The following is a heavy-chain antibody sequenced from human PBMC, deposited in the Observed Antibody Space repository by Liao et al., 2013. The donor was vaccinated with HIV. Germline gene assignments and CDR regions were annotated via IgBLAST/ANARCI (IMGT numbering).Heavy chain of an antibody. CDR2: VIHSGST. CDR3: ARVGGYDNHFDY. J-gene: IGHJ4*02. D-gene: IGHD5-12*01. Sequence: QVQLQQWGAGLLKPSETLSLTCAVYGGSFSGYYWSWIRQPPREGAWSGLGKVIHSGSTNYNPSLKSRVTISVDTSKNQFSLKLSSVTAADTAVYYCARVGGYDNHFDYWGQGTLVTVSS. CDR1: GGSFSGYY. V-gene: IGHV4-34*12.